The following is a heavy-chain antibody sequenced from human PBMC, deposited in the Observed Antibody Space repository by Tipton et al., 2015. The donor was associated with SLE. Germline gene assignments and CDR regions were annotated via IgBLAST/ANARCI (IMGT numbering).Heavy chain of an antibody. V-gene: IGHV1-46*01. J-gene: IGHJ4*02. D-gene: IGHD5-18*01. CDR1: GYMFTSHY. CDR3: ARVRVDTAMGVFDF. CDR2: INPSGGRT. Sequence: QLVQSGAEVKKPGAPVKVSCKASGYMFTSHYMHWVRQAPGQGLEWMGIINPSGGRTTYAQKFQGRVTMTRDTSTSTVYMELRSLRSDDTAIYYCARVRVDTAMGVFDFWGQGTLVTVSS.